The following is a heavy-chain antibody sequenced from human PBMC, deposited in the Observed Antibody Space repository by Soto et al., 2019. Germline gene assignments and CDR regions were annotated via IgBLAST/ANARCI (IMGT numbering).Heavy chain of an antibody. D-gene: IGHD6-19*01. J-gene: IGHJ3*02. V-gene: IGHV4-39*01. CDR3: ARHFSSGWYRDAFDI. Sequence: QLQLQESGPGMVKPSETLSLTCTVSGGSISSSSYYWGWIRQPPWKGLQWIGSIYYSGRTYYNPSLKSRVTISVDTSKNQFSLKLGSVTAADTAVYYCARHFSSGWYRDAFDIWGQGKMVTVSS. CDR2: IYYSGRT. CDR1: GGSISSSSYY.